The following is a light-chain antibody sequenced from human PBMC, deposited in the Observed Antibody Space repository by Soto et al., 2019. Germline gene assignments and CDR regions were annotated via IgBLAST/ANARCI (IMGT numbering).Light chain of an antibody. Sequence: QSALTQPPSASGSPGQSVTIPCAGTSSDVGHYDYVSWYQQHPGEAPKLIIYEVSKRPSGVPDRFSGSKSGNTASLTVSGLQAEDEADYYCSSYAGSNNYDFGTGTKLTVL. J-gene: IGLJ1*01. CDR1: SSDVGHYDY. CDR2: EVS. CDR3: SSYAGSNNYD. V-gene: IGLV2-8*01.